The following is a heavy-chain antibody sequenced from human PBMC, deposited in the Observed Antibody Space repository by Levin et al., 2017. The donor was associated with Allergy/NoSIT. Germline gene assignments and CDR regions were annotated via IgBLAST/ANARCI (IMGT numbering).Heavy chain of an antibody. V-gene: IGHV5-51*01. CDR2: IYPGDSDT. CDR3: ARHGRFKGYCSGGSCYLDAFDI. D-gene: IGHD2-15*01. Sequence: GESLKISCKGSGYSFTSYWIGWVRQMPGKGLEWMGIIYPGDSDTRYSPSFQGQVTISADKSISTAYLQWSSLKASDTAMYYCARHGRFKGYCSGGSCYLDAFDIWGQGTMVTVSS. J-gene: IGHJ3*02. CDR1: GYSFTSYW.